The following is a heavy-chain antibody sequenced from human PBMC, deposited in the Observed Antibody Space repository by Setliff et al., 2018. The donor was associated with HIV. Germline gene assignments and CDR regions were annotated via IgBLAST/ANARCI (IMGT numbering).Heavy chain of an antibody. D-gene: IGHD5-18*01. Sequence: PSETLSLTCSVSGGSMSGYYWSWIRQPPGRRLEWIGYVSYSGDTNYNPSLKSRVTISIDTSKNQFSLRVNSVTAADTALYSCARHGGGYSYGSFYFWSQGTLVTVSS. J-gene: IGHJ4*02. CDR2: VSYSGDT. CDR3: ARHGGGYSYGSFYF. V-gene: IGHV4-59*08. CDR1: GGSMSGYY.